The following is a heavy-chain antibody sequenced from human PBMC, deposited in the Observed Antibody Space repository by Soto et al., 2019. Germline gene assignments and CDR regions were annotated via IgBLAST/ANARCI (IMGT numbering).Heavy chain of an antibody. J-gene: IGHJ4*02. CDR1: DDSINSDKYY. Sequence: QLQLQESGPGLVKPSETLSLTCSVSDDSINSDKYYWGWIRQPPGKGLEWIGSIYYRGNAYCNPSLQTGITISLDKSKSQFSLKLTSVTAADSAVYFCARLEGLATISYYFDFWGPGALVTVSS. V-gene: IGHV4-39*01. D-gene: IGHD3-3*01. CDR3: ARLEGLATISYYFDF. CDR2: IYYRGNA.